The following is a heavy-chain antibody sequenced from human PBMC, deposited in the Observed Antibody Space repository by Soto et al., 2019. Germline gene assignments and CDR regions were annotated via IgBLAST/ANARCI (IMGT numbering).Heavy chain of an antibody. CDR1: GGSISSSSYY. CDR2: IYYSGST. CDR3: ARQNIVVVVAAVNFDY. V-gene: IGHV4-39*01. J-gene: IGHJ4*02. Sequence: PSETLSLTCTVSGGSISSSSYYWGWIRQPPGKGLEWIGSIYYSGSTYYNPSLKSRVTISVDTSKNQFSLKLSSVTAADTAVYYCARQNIVVVVAAVNFDYWGQGTLVTVSS. D-gene: IGHD2-15*01.